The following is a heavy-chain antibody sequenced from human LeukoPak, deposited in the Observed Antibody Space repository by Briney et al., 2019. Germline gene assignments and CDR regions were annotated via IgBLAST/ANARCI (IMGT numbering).Heavy chain of an antibody. CDR3: AKERIAAAVPDAFII. D-gene: IGHD6-13*01. CDR1: GFTFSSYS. CDR2: ISSSSSYI. J-gene: IGHJ3*02. Sequence: GGSLRLSCAASGFTFSSYSMNWVRQAPGKGLEWVSSISSSSSYIYYADSVKGRFTISRDNAKNSLYLQMNSLRAEDTAVYYGAKERIAAAVPDAFIIGGQGTMATVS. V-gene: IGHV3-21*01.